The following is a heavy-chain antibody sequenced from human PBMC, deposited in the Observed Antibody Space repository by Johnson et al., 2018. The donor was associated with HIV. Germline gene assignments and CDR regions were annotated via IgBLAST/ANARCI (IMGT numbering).Heavy chain of an antibody. CDR1: GFTFSNAW. J-gene: IGHJ3*02. CDR2: IKSRTDGGTT. Sequence: VQLVESGGGVVQPGRSLRLSCAASGFTFSNAWMSWVRQAPGKGLEWVGRIKSRTDGGTTDYAAPVEGRFTISRDDSKSTVYLQMNSLRAEDTAVYYCARDEVAGAFDIWGQGTMVTVSS. V-gene: IGHV3-15*01. CDR3: ARDEVAGAFDI.